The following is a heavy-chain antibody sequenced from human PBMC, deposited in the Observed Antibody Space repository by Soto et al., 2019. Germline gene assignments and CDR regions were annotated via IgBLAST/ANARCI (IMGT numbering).Heavy chain of an antibody. Sequence: QVQLVESGGGVVQPGRSLRLSCAASGFTFSSYAMHWVRQAPGKGLEWVAVISYDGSNKYYADSVKGRFNISRDNSKNTLYLQMNSLRAEDTAVYYCARDGPLIVLTQYYYYGMDVWGQGTTVTVSS. V-gene: IGHV3-30-3*01. J-gene: IGHJ6*02. CDR1: GFTFSSYA. CDR3: ARDGPLIVLTQYYYYGMDV. D-gene: IGHD2-8*01. CDR2: ISYDGSNK.